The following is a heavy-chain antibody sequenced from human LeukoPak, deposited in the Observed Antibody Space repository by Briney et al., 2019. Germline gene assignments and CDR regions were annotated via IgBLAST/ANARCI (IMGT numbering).Heavy chain of an antibody. CDR3: ARAYYYGSGSAFY. CDR2: INPNSGGT. J-gene: IGHJ4*02. D-gene: IGHD3-10*01. Sequence: ASVKVSCRASGYTFTGYYMHWVRQAPGQGLEWMGWINPNSGGTNYAQKFQGRVTMTRDASISTAYMELSRLRSDDTAVYYCARAYYYGSGSAFYWGQGTLVTVSS. V-gene: IGHV1-2*02. CDR1: GYTFTGYY.